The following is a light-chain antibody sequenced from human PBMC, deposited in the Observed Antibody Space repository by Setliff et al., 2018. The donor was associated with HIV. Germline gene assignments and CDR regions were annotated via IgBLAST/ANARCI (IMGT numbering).Light chain of an antibody. CDR1: RSDVGAYNS. V-gene: IGLV2-14*01. CDR3: DSYTSTGIYV. J-gene: IGLJ1*01. Sequence: QSALTQPASVSGSPGQVITVSCTGTRSDVGAYNSVSWFQQHPGRAPKLIIFDVSSRPSGVSNRFSGSKFGNPASLTISGLQTEDEADYYCDSYTSTGIYVFGTGTKVTVL. CDR2: DVS.